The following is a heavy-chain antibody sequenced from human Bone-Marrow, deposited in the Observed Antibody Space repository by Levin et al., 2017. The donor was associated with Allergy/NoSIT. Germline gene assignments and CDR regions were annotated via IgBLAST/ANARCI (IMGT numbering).Heavy chain of an antibody. J-gene: IGHJ4*02. D-gene: IGHD3-10*01. CDR3: VRLGGAERADF. CDR1: GFPFSLYW. CDR2: IDSEGIGT. Sequence: GESLKISCAASGFPFSLYWMYWVRQLPGKGLEWLARIDSEGIGTSYVDSVRGRFTVSRDNAENTLFLHLDSLTVDNSGTYYCVRLGGAERADFWGQGALVTVSS. V-gene: IGHV3-74*01.